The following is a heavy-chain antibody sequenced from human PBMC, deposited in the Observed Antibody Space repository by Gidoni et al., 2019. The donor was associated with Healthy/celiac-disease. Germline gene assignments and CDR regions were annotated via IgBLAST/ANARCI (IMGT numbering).Heavy chain of an antibody. V-gene: IGHV4-34*01. CDR2: INHSGST. J-gene: IGHJ4*02. D-gene: IGHD1-26*01. Sequence: QVQLQQWGAGLLKPSETLSLTCAVYGGSFSGYYWSWIRQHPGKGLEWIGEINHSGSTNYNPSLKSRVTISVDTSKNQFSLKLSSVTAADTAVYYCARGTAVGYFDYWGQGTLVTVSS. CDR3: ARGTAVGYFDY. CDR1: GGSFSGYY.